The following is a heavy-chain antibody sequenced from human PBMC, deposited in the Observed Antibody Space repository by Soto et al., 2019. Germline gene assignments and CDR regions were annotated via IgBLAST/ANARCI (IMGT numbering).Heavy chain of an antibody. Sequence: ASVKVSCKXSGYTFTGYYMHWVRQAPGQGLEWMGWINPNSGGTNYAQKFQGRVTMTRDTSISTAYMELSRLRSDDTAVYYCARDSRYGDYEDYWGQGTLVTVSS. J-gene: IGHJ4*02. V-gene: IGHV1-2*02. CDR2: INPNSGGT. CDR1: GYTFTGYY. CDR3: ARDSRYGDYEDY. D-gene: IGHD4-17*01.